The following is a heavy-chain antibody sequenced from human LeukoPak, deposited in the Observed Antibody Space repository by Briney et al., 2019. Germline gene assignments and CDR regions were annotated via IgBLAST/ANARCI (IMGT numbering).Heavy chain of an antibody. CDR2: ISTYNGNT. D-gene: IGHD3-10*01. J-gene: IGHJ6*02. CDR1: GYIFSSYG. CDR3: ARDGGSGGYGMDV. Sequence: ASAKVSCKGSGYIFSSYGISWVRQAPGQGLEWMGWISTYNGNTNYAQKLQGRVTMTTDTSTTTAYMELRSLRYDDTAVYYCARDGGSGGYGMDVWGQGTTVSVSS. V-gene: IGHV1-18*01.